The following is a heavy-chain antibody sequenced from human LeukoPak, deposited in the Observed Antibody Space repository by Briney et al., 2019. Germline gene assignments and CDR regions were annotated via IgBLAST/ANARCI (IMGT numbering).Heavy chain of an antibody. Sequence: ASVKVSCKASGYTFTSYDINWVRQATGQGLEWMGWINTNTGKPTYAQGFTGRFVFSLDTSVSTAYLQISSLKAEDTAVYCCARETYRYFDYWGQGTLVTVSS. J-gene: IGHJ4*02. V-gene: IGHV7-4-1*02. CDR2: INTNTGKP. D-gene: IGHD3-16*01. CDR1: GYTFTSYD. CDR3: ARETYRYFDY.